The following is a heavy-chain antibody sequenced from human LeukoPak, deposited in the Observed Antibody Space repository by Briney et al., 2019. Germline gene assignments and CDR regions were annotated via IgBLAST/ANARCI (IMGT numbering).Heavy chain of an antibody. Sequence: GGSLRLSCAASGFTFSDTWMHWVRQAPGKGLVWVSRIRSDGSDTRYAESVKGRFTISRDNAKNTVYLEMNSLRVDDTAVYYCAIVQDAVFYDYMDVWGKGTTVIVSS. CDR2: IRSDGSDT. D-gene: IGHD3-16*01. CDR3: AIVQDAVFYDYMDV. J-gene: IGHJ6*03. V-gene: IGHV3-74*01. CDR1: GFTFSDTW.